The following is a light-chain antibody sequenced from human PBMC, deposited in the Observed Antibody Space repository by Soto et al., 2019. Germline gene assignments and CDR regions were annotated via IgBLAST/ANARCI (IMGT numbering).Light chain of an antibody. CDR2: SNN. Sequence: QSVLTQPPSASGTPGQKVFISCSGSSSNIGGTNYAYWYQQLPGAAPKLLMHSNNLRPSGVPERISGFKFGTAASLAISGLRSEDEAVYYCASWDDRLAAVIFGGGTKLTVL. CDR3: ASWDDRLAAVI. V-gene: IGLV1-47*02. CDR1: SSNIGGTNY. J-gene: IGLJ2*01.